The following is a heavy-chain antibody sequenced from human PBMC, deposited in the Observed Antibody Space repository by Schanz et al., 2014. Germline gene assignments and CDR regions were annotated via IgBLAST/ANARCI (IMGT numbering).Heavy chain of an antibody. CDR1: GFTFSDYF. D-gene: IGHD6-13*01. J-gene: IGHJ4*02. Sequence: EVQLVESGGGLVQPGGSLRLSCTASGFTFSDYFMAWIRQPPGKGLEWVSAINTGVNTYYADSVKGRFTISRDNSKNTLYLQMSSLRAEDTAVYYCAKSQGSSFDSWGQGTLVTVSS. CDR3: AKSQGSSFDS. CDR2: INTGVNT. V-gene: IGHV3-66*01.